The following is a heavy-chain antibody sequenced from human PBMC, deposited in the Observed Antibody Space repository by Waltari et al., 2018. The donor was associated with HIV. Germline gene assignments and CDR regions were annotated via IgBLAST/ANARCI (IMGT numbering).Heavy chain of an antibody. D-gene: IGHD2-8*02. Sequence: QVQLVQSGAEVKKPGSSVKVSCKASGGTFSSYAISWVRQAPGPGLEWMGGIIPIFGTANYAQKFQGRVTITADESTSTAYMELSSLRSEDTAVYYCARGSLEGKVGTGYYFDYWGQGTLVTVSS. CDR1: GGTFSSYA. V-gene: IGHV1-69*01. J-gene: IGHJ4*02. CDR2: IIPIFGTA. CDR3: ARGSLEGKVGTGYYFDY.